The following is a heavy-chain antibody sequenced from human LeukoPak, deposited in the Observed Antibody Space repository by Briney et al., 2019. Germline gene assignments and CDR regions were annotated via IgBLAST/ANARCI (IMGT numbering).Heavy chain of an antibody. Sequence: SETLSLTCAVYGGSFSGYYWSWIRQPPGKGLEWIGEINHSGSTNYNPSLKSRVTISVDTSKNQFSLKLSSVTAADTAVYYCARSLRNYDYVWGSYRYGPYFDCWGQGTLVTVSS. CDR2: INHSGST. D-gene: IGHD3-16*02. V-gene: IGHV4-34*01. CDR3: ARSLRNYDYVWGSYRYGPYFDC. J-gene: IGHJ4*02. CDR1: GGSFSGYY.